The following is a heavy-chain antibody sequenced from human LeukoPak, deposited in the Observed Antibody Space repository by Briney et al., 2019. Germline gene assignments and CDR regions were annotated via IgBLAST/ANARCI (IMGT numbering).Heavy chain of an antibody. CDR1: GGSISSSSYY. J-gene: IGHJ4*02. D-gene: IGHD2-2*02. CDR3: LVISGYCSSTSCYRSGSFDY. Sequence: SETLSLTCTVSGGSISSSSYYWGWIRQPPGKGLEWIGSIYYSGSTYYNPSLKSRVTISVDTSKNQFSLKLSSVTAADTAVYYCLVISGYCSSTSCYRSGSFDYWGQGTLVTVSS. V-gene: IGHV4-39*07. CDR2: IYYSGST.